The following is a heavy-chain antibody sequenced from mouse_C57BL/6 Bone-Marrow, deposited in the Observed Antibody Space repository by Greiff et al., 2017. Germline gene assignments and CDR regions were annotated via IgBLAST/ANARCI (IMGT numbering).Heavy chain of an antibody. D-gene: IGHD1-1*01. CDR1: GYTFTDYN. CDR3: ARNGDYYGSSRAWFAY. J-gene: IGHJ3*01. V-gene: IGHV1-22*01. CDR2: INPNNGGT. Sequence: EVHLVESGPELVKPGASVKMSCKASGYTFTDYNMHWVKQSHGKSLEWIGYINPNNGGTSYNQKFKGKATLTVNKSSSTAYMELRSLTSEDSAVYYCARNGDYYGSSRAWFAYWGQGTLVTVSA.